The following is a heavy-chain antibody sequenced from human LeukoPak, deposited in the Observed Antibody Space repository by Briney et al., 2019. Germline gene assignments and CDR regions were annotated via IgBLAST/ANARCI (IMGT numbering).Heavy chain of an antibody. D-gene: IGHD3-22*01. CDR3: ASRGDYYDSKPFDI. CDR1: GYAVSSGYY. V-gene: IGHV4-38-2*02. J-gene: IGHJ3*02. CDR2: MYHSGDT. Sequence: PSETLSLTCTVSGYAVSSGYYWGWIRQPPGKGLEWIGSMYHSGDTYYNPSLKSRVTISVDTSKNQFSLKLSSVTAADTAVYYCASRGDYYDSKPFDIWGQGTMVTVSS.